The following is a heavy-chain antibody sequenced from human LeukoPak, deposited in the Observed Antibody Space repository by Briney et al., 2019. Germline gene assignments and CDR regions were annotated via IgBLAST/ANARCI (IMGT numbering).Heavy chain of an antibody. D-gene: IGHD5-24*01. CDR1: GFTFSAYS. CDR3: ARDLHKDGYNWPYFDY. J-gene: IGHJ4*02. CDR2: INSSGTVT. V-gene: IGHV3-48*04. Sequence: GGSLRLSCAASGFTFSAYSMNWVRRAPGKGLEWVSYINSSGTVTHYGDSVKGRFTISRDNTKNALYLQMNSLRAEDTAVYYCARDLHKDGYNWPYFDYWGQGTLVTVSP.